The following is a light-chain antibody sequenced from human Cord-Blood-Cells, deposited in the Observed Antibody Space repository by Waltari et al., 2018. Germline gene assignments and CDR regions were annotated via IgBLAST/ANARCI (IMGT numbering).Light chain of an antibody. V-gene: IGKV4-1*01. Sequence: DIVMTQSPDSLAVSLGERDTINCKSSQSVLYSSNNKNYLAWYQQKPGQPPKLLIYWASTRESGVPDRCNGSGSGTDFTLTISSLQAEDVAVYYCQQYYSTPYTFGQGTKLEIK. J-gene: IGKJ2*01. CDR3: QQYYSTPYT. CDR1: QSVLYSSNNKNY. CDR2: WAS.